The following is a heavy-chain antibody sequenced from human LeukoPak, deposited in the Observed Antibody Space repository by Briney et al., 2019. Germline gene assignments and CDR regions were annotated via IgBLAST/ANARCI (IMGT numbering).Heavy chain of an antibody. CDR1: GFTFNNYN. V-gene: IGHV3-21*01. Sequence: GGYLRLSCAASGFTFNNYNMNSVRQAPGKRLEWVSSISSSSTYIYYADSVKGRFTISRDNTQNSVYLQLRSLRVEDTAVYYCARGSYVDSWGQGTRVTVSS. CDR2: ISSSSTYI. J-gene: IGHJ4*02. CDR3: ARGSYVDS.